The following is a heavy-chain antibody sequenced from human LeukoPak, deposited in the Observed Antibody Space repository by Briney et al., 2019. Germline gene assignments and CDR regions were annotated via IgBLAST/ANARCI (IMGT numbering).Heavy chain of an antibody. CDR2: VKSKADAGTT. Sequence: GGSLRLSCAASGFAFSNAWMNWVRQVPGKGLEWVGRVKSKADAGTTDYAAPVKGRFTISRDDSKNTLYLQMNSLKTEDTAVYYCTTRLYYYDSSGHYYNSPALKYWGQGTLVTVSS. V-gene: IGHV3-15*01. D-gene: IGHD3-22*01. CDR3: TTRLYYYDSSGHYYNSPALKY. J-gene: IGHJ4*02. CDR1: GFAFSNAW.